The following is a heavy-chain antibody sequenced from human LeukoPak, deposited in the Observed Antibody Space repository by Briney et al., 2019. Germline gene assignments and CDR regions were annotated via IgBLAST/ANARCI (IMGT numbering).Heavy chain of an antibody. J-gene: IGHJ4*02. CDR2: IYYSGST. D-gene: IGHD3-22*01. Sequence: SETLSLTCTVSGGSISNNNYYWAWIRQPPGKGLECIGSIYYSGSTYYNPSLKSRVTISVDTSKNQFSLKLSSVTAADTAVYYCAGLPLTRAMDYYDSSGIVDYWGQGTLVTVSS. CDR1: GGSISNNNYY. V-gene: IGHV4-39*01. CDR3: AGLPLTRAMDYYDSSGIVDY.